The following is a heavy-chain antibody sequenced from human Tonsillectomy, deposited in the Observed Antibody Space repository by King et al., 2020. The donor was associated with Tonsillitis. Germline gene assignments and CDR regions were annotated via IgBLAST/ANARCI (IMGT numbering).Heavy chain of an antibody. CDR3: AHRLNWNYAFDS. Sequence: TLKESGPTLVKPTQTLTLTCTFSGFSLRTSGVGVGWIRQPPGKALEWLALIYWDDDKCYSPSLKSRLTITKDTSKNQVVLTMTNVDPVDTATYCCAHRLNWNYAFDSWGQGTLVTVSS. J-gene: IGHJ3*02. D-gene: IGHD1-7*01. V-gene: IGHV2-5*02. CDR1: GFSLRTSGVG. CDR2: IYWDDDK.